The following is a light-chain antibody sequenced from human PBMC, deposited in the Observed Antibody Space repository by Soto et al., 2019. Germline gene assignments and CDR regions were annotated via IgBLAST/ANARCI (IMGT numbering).Light chain of an antibody. CDR2: GAS. V-gene: IGKV3-15*01. CDR3: QQYNNWPSWT. CDR1: QSISID. J-gene: IGKJ1*01. Sequence: EIVMTQSPATLSVSRGERATLSCRASQSISIDLTWYQQKPGQAPRLLIYGASTRDTGTPARFSGSGSGTEFTLTISSLQSEDFAVYYCQQYNNWPSWTFGQGTKVEIK.